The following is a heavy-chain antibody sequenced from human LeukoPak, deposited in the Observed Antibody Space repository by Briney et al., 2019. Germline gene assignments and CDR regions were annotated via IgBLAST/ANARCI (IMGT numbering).Heavy chain of an antibody. J-gene: IGHJ6*02. CDR2: IYYSGST. D-gene: IGHD3-10*01. V-gene: IGHV4-39*01. CDR1: GGSISSSSYY. Sequence: PSETLSLTCTVSGGSISSSSYYWGCIRQPPGKGLEWIGSIYYSGSTYYNPSLKSRVTISVDTSKNQFSLKLSSVTAADTAVYYCAGSSRLDYYGMDVWVQGTTATVPS. CDR3: AGSSRLDYYGMDV.